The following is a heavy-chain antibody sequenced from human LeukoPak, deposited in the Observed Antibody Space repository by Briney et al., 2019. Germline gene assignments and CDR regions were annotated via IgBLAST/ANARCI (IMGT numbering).Heavy chain of an antibody. V-gene: IGHV1-8*01. CDR3: ARVAATQRALDY. Sequence: ASVKVSCKASGYTFTSYDINWVRQATGQGLEWMGWMNPNSGNTGYAQKFQGRVTMTRNASISTAYMELSSLRSEDTAVYYCARVAATQRALDYWGQGTLVTVSS. J-gene: IGHJ4*02. D-gene: IGHD2-15*01. CDR2: MNPNSGNT. CDR1: GYTFTSYD.